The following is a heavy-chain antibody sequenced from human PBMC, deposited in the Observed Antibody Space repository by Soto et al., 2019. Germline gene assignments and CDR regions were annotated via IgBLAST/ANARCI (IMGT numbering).Heavy chain of an antibody. CDR2: TYYRSKWYN. D-gene: IGHD3-10*01. CDR3: ARDYYGSGSYAFDI. CDR1: GDSVSSNSAA. Sequence: SQTLSLTCAISGDSVSSNSAAWNWIRQSPSRGLEWLGRTYYRSKWYNDYAVSVKSRITINTDTSKNQFYLQLNSVTPEDTAVYDCARDYYGSGSYAFDIWGQGTMVTVSS. J-gene: IGHJ3*02. V-gene: IGHV6-1*01.